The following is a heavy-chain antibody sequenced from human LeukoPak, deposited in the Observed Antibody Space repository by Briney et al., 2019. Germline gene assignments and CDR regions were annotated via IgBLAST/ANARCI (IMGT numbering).Heavy chain of an antibody. CDR3: ARGTSDYYDSSGLS. V-gene: IGHV1-46*01. D-gene: IGHD3-22*01. CDR1: GYTFTSYY. CDR2: INPSGGST. Sequence: GASVKVSCKASGYTFTSYYMHSVRHAPGQGLERRGIINPSGGSTSYAQKFQGRVTMTRDTSTSTVYMELSSLRSEDTVVYYCARGTSDYYDSSGLSWGQGTLVTVSS. J-gene: IGHJ4*02.